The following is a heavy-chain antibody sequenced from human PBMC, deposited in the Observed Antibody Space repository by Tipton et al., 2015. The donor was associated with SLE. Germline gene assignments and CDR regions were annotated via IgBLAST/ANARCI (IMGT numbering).Heavy chain of an antibody. J-gene: IGHJ4*02. CDR1: GGSISSGSYY. V-gene: IGHV4-61*02. Sequence: TLSLTCTVSGGSISSGSYYWSWIRQPAGKGLEWIGRIYTSGSTNYNPSLKSRVTISVDTSKNQFSLKLSSVTAADTAVYYCARGKLEVDTAMATDYWGQGTLVTVSS. D-gene: IGHD5-18*01. CDR2: IYTSGST. CDR3: ARGKLEVDTAMATDY.